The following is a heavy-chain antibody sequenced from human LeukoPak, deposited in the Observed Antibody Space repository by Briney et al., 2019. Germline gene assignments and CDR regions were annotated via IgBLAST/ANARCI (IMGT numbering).Heavy chain of an antibody. J-gene: IGHJ1*01. V-gene: IGHV3-23*01. CDR2: ITGSGGTT. Sequence: GGTLRLSCAPSGFSFSSYGMSWVRQAPGKGLEWISAITGSGGTTYYADSVEGRFTISRNNSKNTLYLQVNSLRAEDTAVYYCAKDDDWGRFNHWGQGTLVTVSS. D-gene: IGHD3-16*01. CDR3: AKDDDWGRFNH. CDR1: GFSFSSYG.